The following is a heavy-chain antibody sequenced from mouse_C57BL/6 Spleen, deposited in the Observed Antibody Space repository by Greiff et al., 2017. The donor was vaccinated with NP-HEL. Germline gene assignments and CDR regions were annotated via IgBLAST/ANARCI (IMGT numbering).Heavy chain of an antibody. J-gene: IGHJ1*03. CDR3: TRDYYGSSYWYFDV. D-gene: IGHD1-1*01. Sequence: EVMLVESGEGLVKPGGSLKLSCAASGFTFSSYAMSWVRQTPEKRLEWVAYISRGGDYIYYADTVKGRFTISRDNDRKNLYLQMSSMKYEDTAMYYCTRDYYGSSYWYFDVWGTGTTVTVSS. CDR2: ISRGGDYI. V-gene: IGHV5-9-1*02. CDR1: GFTFSSYA.